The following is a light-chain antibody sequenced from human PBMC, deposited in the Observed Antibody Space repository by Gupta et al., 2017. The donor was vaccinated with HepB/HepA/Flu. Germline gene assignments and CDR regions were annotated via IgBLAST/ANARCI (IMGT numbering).Light chain of an antibody. CDR3: QSYDVILSAVV. J-gene: IGLJ2*01. CDR1: GCNIGAGYD. Sequence: QSDMTQSPSVSDAPGQLVTISCTGSGCNIGAGYDVHWYQHHPGTAPKLLIYGRNQRPSGVPDRFSGSRSGNSASLAIAGLQAEDEAEYFCQSYDVILSAVVFGGGTKVTVL. V-gene: IGLV1-40*02. CDR2: GRN.